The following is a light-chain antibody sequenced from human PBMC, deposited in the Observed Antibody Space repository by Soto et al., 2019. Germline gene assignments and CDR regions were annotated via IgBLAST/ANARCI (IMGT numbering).Light chain of an antibody. V-gene: IGKV1-12*01. CDR2: TAS. J-gene: IGKJ2*01. CDR3: QQGNSFPLI. CDR1: QDVKRF. Sequence: DIEMTPSPPSVSASLGDRVTITCRATQDVKRFLAWYQQKPGKAPKLLIHTASTLQSGVPSRFSGSGSGTDFTLTISNLQPEDFATYYCQQGNSFPLIFGQGTKLEIK.